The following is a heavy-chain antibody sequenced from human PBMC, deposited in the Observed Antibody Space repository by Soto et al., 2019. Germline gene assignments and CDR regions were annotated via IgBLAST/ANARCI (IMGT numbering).Heavy chain of an antibody. CDR1: GGTFSSYA. D-gene: IGHD6-6*01. CDR2: IIPIFGTA. Sequence: SVKVSFKASGGTFSSYAISWVRQAPGQGLEWMGGIIPIFGTANYAQKFQGRVTITADESTSTAYMELSSLRSEDTAVYYCARALEYSSSSRYYYGMDVWGQGTTVTVLL. J-gene: IGHJ6*02. CDR3: ARALEYSSSSRYYYGMDV. V-gene: IGHV1-69*13.